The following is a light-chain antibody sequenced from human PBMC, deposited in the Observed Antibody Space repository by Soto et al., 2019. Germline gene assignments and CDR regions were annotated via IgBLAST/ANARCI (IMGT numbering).Light chain of an antibody. J-gene: IGKJ2*01. CDR3: QQSYSTPLYT. CDR2: AAT. CDR1: QSINYY. Sequence: DIQMTQSPSSLSASVGDRVTITCRASQSINYYLNWYQQKPGKAPQLLIYAATSLHSGVPLRFSGSGSVTAFTLIISGLQPEDSATYYCQQSYSTPLYTFGQGTKLEIK. V-gene: IGKV1-39*01.